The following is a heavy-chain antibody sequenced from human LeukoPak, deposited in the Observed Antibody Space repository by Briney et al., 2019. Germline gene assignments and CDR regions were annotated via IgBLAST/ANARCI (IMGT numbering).Heavy chain of an antibody. D-gene: IGHD3-22*01. CDR3: ARDSYYYDSSGYYHAGNWFDP. CDR2: IYYSGNT. Sequence: SETLSLTCTVSGGSISSYFWSWIRQPPGKGLEWIGYIYYSGNTNYNPSLKSRVTISLDTSKNQFSLKLSSVTAADTAVYYCARDSYYYDSSGYYHAGNWFDPWGQGTLVTVSS. V-gene: IGHV4-59*12. J-gene: IGHJ5*02. CDR1: GGSISSYF.